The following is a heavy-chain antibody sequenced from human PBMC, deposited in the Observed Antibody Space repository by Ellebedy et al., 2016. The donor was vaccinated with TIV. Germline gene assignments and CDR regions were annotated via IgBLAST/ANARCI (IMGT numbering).Heavy chain of an antibody. CDR1: GYTFTGYY. CDR3: ASASPVTGHAFDI. J-gene: IGHJ3*02. D-gene: IGHD2-21*02. V-gene: IGHV1-18*04. Sequence: AASVKVSCKASGYTFTGYYMHWVRQAPGQGLEWMGWISAYNGNTNYAQKFQGRVTITADESTSTAYMELSSLRSEDTAVYYCASASPVTGHAFDIWGQGTMVTVSS. CDR2: ISAYNGNT.